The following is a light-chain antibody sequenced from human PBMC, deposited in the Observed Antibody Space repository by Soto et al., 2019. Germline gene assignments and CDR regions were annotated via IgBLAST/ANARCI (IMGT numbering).Light chain of an antibody. CDR1: QDVSRS. J-gene: IGKJ1*01. Sequence: DTQLTQSPSFLSASVGDRVTIACRASQDVSRSVGWYQQKPGTAPKLLISAASTLNSGVPSRFSGSGSGTDFTLTISSLQPEDFATYYCQQYYSYPWTFGQGTKVEIK. CDR2: AAS. CDR3: QQYYSYPWT. V-gene: IGKV1-9*01.